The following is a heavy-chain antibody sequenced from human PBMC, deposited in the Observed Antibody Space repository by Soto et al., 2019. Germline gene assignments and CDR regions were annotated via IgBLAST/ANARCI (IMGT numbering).Heavy chain of an antibody. V-gene: IGHV3-23*01. CDR2: ISGSGDRT. J-gene: IGHJ4*02. Sequence: EVQLLESGGGLVQAGGSLRLSCAASGITISNDPMSWVRQAPGKGLDWVSGISGSGDRTYYADSAKGRFTISKDISKNSLSLQLDSLGVEDTAVYFCVKDDGGYPSTAPHWGQGTLVTVSS. CDR1: GITISNDP. D-gene: IGHD3-22*01. CDR3: VKDDGGYPSTAPH.